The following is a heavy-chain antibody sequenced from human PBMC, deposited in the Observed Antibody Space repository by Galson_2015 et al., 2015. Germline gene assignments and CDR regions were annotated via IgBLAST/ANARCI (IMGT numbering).Heavy chain of an antibody. CDR1: GFTFSSYW. J-gene: IGHJ4*02. CDR2: IKQDGSEK. D-gene: IGHD4-17*01. CDR3: ARAPIPYGDPAYYFDY. V-gene: IGHV3-7*03. Sequence: SLRLSCAASGFTFSSYWMSWVRQAPGKGLEWVANIKQDGSEKYYVDSVKGRFTISRDNAKNSLYLQMNSLRAEDTAVYYCARAPIPYGDPAYYFDYWGQGTLVTVSS.